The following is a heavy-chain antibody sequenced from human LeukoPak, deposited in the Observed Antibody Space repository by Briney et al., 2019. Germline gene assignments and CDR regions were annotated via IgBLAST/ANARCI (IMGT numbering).Heavy chain of an antibody. CDR1: GFTFSSYA. Sequence: PGGSLRLSCAASGFTFSSYAMGWVRQAPGKGLVWVSRINSDGSSTSYADSVKGRFTISRDNAKNTLYLQMNSLRAEDTAVYFCAGGSYYGSGSYYVLSDFWGQGTLVTVSS. CDR3: AGGSYYGSGSYYVLSDF. CDR2: INSDGSST. D-gene: IGHD3-10*01. J-gene: IGHJ4*02. V-gene: IGHV3-74*01.